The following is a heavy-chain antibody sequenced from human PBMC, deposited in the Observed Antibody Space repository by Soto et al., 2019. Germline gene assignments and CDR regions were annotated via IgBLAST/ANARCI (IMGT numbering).Heavy chain of an antibody. CDR3: ARVLSGSYQIDY. V-gene: IGHV4-30-4*01. D-gene: IGHD1-26*01. CDR1: GGSISSGDHC. J-gene: IGHJ4*02. CDR2: IYYSGST. Sequence: ASETLSLTCTVSGGSISSGDHCWSWIRQPPGKGLEWIGYIYYSGSTYYNPSLKSRVTISVDTSKNQFSLKLSSVTAADTAVYYCARVLSGSYQIDYWGQGTLVTVSS.